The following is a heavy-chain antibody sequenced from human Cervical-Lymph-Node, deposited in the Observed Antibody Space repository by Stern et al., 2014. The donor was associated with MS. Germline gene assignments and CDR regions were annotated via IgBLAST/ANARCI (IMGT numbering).Heavy chain of an antibody. CDR2: IYSSGRT. CDR1: GGSVRSQY. J-gene: IGHJ5*02. V-gene: IGHV4-59*02. CDR3: ARAQGHYYDSATYDPNWFDT. D-gene: IGHD3-22*01. Sequence: QVQLHESGPGLVKPSDTLSLSCSVSGGSVRSQYWTWIRQPPGKGLEWIGYIYSSGRTTYNPSLGSRISMSVDTSKRHFSLRLNSVTAADTAVYYCARAQGHYYDSATYDPNWFDTWGQGTLVLVSS.